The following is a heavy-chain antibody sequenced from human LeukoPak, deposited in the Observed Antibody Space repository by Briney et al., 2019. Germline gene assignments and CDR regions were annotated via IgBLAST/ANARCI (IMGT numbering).Heavy chain of an antibody. CDR2: ISSSGDTM. J-gene: IGHJ5*02. CDR3: NSWDIDT. V-gene: IGHV3-48*02. CDR1: GFTFSGHN. D-gene: IGHD1-26*01. Sequence: PGGSLRLSCAASGFTFSGHNMNWVRQAPGKGLEWVAYISSSGDTMYYADSAKGRFTISRDNAQNSLHLQMNSLRDEDTAVYYCNSWDIDTWGQGTLVTVSS.